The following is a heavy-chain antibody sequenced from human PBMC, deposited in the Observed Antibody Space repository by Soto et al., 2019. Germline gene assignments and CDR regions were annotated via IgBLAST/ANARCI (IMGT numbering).Heavy chain of an antibody. V-gene: IGHV3-30*18. D-gene: IGHD4-17*01. CDR1: GFTFSSYG. J-gene: IGHJ6*02. Sequence: QVQLVESGGGVVQPGRSLRLSCAASGFTFSSYGMHWVRQAPGKGLEWVAVISYDGSNKYYADSVKGRFTISRDNSKNTLYLQMNSLRAEDTAVYYCAKRAINYDYGDYYGMDVWGQGTTVTVSS. CDR2: ISYDGSNK. CDR3: AKRAINYDYGDYYGMDV.